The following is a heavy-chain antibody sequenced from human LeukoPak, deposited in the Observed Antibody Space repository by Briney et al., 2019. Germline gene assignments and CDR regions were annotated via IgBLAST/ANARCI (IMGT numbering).Heavy chain of an antibody. CDR1: GFIFSSYG. V-gene: IGHV3-33*06. CDR2: IWYDGSNK. D-gene: IGHD3-22*01. Sequence: GGSLRLSCAASGFIFSSYGMHWVRQAPGKGLEWVAVIWYDGSNKYYADSVKGRFTISRDNSKNTLYLQMNSLRAEDTAVYYCAKESSSGYYYDAFDIWGQGTMVTVSS. J-gene: IGHJ3*02. CDR3: AKESSSGYYYDAFDI.